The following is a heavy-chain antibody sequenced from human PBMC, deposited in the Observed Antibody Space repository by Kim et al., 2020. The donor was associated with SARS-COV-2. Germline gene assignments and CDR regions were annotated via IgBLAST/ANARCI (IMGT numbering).Heavy chain of an antibody. CDR2: IKQDGSEK. J-gene: IGHJ4*02. CDR3: ARGSGSGWYGFDY. Sequence: GGSLRLSCAASGFTFSSYWMSWVRQAPGKGLEWVANIKQDGSEKYYVDSVKGRFTISRDNAKNSLYLQMNSLRAEDTAVYYCARGSGSGWYGFDYWGQGTLVTVSS. D-gene: IGHD6-19*01. V-gene: IGHV3-7*03. CDR1: GFTFSSYW.